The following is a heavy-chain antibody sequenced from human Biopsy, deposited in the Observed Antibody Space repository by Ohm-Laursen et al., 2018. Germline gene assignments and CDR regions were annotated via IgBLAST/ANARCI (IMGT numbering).Heavy chain of an antibody. V-gene: IGHV1-18*01. Sequence: ASVKVSCKTSGYTFTNYAINWVRQAPGQGLEWLGWISVKTGNTNYTQKLQGRVTMTTDTSTNTAYMELRSLRFDDTALYYCAREGTSVTFFGKISDYYFDFWGPGTVVTVSS. CDR2: ISVKTGNT. CDR3: AREGTSVTFFGKISDYYFDF. J-gene: IGHJ4*02. D-gene: IGHD3-3*01. CDR1: GYTFTNYA.